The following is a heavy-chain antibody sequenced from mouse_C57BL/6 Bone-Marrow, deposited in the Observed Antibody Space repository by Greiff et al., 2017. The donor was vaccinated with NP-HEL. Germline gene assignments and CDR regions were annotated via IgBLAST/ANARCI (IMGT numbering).Heavy chain of an antibody. D-gene: IGHD2-4*01. CDR1: GYAFSSSW. V-gene: IGHV1-82*01. CDR2: IYPGDGDT. CDR3: ARRRIYYDYFYYAMDY. Sequence: VQVVESGPELVKPGASVKISCKASGYAFSSSWMNWVKQRPGKGLEWIGRIYPGDGDTNYNGKFKGKATLTADKSSSTAYMQLSSLTSEDSAVYFCARRRIYYDYFYYAMDYWGQGTSVTVSS. J-gene: IGHJ4*01.